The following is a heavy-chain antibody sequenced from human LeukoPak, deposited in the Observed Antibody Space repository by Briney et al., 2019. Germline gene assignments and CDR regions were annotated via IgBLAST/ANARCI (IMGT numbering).Heavy chain of an antibody. CDR1: GYTFTSYG. Sequence: ASVKVSCKASGYTFTSYGISWVRQAPGQGLEWMGWISAYNGNTNYAQKLQGRVTMTTDTSTSTAYMELRSLRSDDTAVYYCARGMGSTPYYYYYYYYMDVWGKGTTVTVSS. V-gene: IGHV1-18*01. CDR3: ARGMGSTPYYYYYYYYMDV. CDR2: ISAYNGNT. J-gene: IGHJ6*03. D-gene: IGHD2-21*01.